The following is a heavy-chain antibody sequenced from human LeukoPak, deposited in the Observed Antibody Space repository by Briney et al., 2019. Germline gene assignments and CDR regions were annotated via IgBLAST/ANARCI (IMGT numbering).Heavy chain of an antibody. V-gene: IGHV3-48*03. CDR2: ISSSGSTI. Sequence: GGSLRLSCVASGFTFSNYEMNWVRQAPGKGLEWISYISSSGSTIYYADSVKGRFTISRDNAKNSLYLQMKSLRAEDTAVYYCARVYCSGGSCWDYWGQGTLVTVSS. CDR3: ARVYCSGGSCWDY. J-gene: IGHJ4*02. CDR1: GFTFSNYE. D-gene: IGHD2-15*01.